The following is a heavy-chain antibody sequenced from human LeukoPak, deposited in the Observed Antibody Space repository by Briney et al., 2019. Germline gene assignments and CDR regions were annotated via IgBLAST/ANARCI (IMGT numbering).Heavy chain of an antibody. J-gene: IGHJ4*02. CDR2: IIPILGIA. CDR1: GGTSSSYA. CDR3: AREGSPILGYCSGGSCYSPYDY. Sequence: SVKVSCKASGGTSSSYAISWVRQAPGQGLEWMGRIIPILGIANYAQKFQGRVTITADKSTSTAYMELSSLRSEDTAVYYCAREGSPILGYCSGGSCYSPYDYWGQGTLVTVSS. D-gene: IGHD2-15*01. V-gene: IGHV1-69*04.